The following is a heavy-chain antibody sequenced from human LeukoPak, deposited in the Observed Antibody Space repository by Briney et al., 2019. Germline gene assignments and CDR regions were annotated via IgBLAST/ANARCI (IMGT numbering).Heavy chain of an antibody. CDR2: ISGSGGST. D-gene: IGHD5-12*01. V-gene: IGHV3-23*01. CDR1: GFTFSSYA. CDR3: AKLRVDIVATQTFDP. J-gene: IGHJ5*02. Sequence: GSLRLSCAASGFTFSSYAMSWVRQAPGKGLEWVSAISGSGGSTYYADSVKGRFTISRDNSKNTLYLQMNSLRAEDTAVYYCAKLRVDIVATQTFDPWGQGTLVTVSS.